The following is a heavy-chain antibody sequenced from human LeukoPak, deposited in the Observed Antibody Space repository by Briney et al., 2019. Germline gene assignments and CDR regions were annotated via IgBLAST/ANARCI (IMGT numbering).Heavy chain of an antibody. CDR2: IDPSDSYT. Sequence: GESLKISCKGSGYSFTSYWISWVRQMPGKGLEWMGRIDPSDSYTNYSPSFQGHVTISADKSISTAYLQWSSLKASDTAMYYCATEYSSSWRADYWGQGTPVTVSS. J-gene: IGHJ4*02. CDR1: GYSFTSYW. CDR3: ATEYSSSWRADY. V-gene: IGHV5-10-1*01. D-gene: IGHD6-13*01.